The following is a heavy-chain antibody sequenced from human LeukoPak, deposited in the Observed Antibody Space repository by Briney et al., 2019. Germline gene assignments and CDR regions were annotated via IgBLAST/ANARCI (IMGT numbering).Heavy chain of an antibody. CDR3: VRLVGKSLRMTVQPFDY. V-gene: IGHV5-51*01. CDR2: IYPGDSDT. D-gene: IGHD4-11*01. CDR1: GYSFSSYW. J-gene: IGHJ4*02. Sequence: GESLKVSCKGSGYSFSSYWIGWVRQMPGKGVECMGIIYPGDSDTRYRPACRGQVTISADKSISHVYVQWSSPKASDTAMHYCVRLVGKSLRMTVQPFDYWGQGALVTVSS.